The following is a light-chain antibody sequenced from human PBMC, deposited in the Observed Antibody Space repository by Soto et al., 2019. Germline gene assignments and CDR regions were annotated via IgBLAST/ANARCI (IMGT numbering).Light chain of an antibody. CDR2: RDS. Sequence: SYELTQPLSVSVALGQTARITCGANNIGSKNVHWYQQKPGQAPVLVIYRDSKRASGIPERFSGSNSGKTATLTISRAQAGDEADYYCQVWDSSPVVFGGGTKVTVL. V-gene: IGLV3-9*01. J-gene: IGLJ2*01. CDR1: NIGSKN. CDR3: QVWDSSPVV.